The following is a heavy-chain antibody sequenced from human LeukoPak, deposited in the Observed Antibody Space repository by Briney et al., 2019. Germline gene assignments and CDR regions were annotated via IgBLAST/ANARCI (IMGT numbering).Heavy chain of an antibody. CDR2: IYYSGST. V-gene: IGHV4-61*01. J-gene: IGHJ3*02. Sequence: SETLSLTCTGSGDSVSSGSYYWSWIRQPPGKGLEWIGYIYYSGSTNYNPSLKSRVTISVDTSKNQFSLKLSSVTAADTAVYYCARRGTAMAQGAFDIWGQGTMVTVSS. CDR1: GDSVSSGSYY. D-gene: IGHD5-18*01. CDR3: ARRGTAMAQGAFDI.